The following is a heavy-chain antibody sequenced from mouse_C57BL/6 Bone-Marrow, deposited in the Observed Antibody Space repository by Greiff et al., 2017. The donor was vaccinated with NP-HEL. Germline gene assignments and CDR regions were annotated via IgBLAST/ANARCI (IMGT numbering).Heavy chain of an antibody. CDR3: ARSPDGYYEAMDY. Sequence: EVQLVESGGGLVQPGGSLSLSCAASGFTFTDYYMSWVRQPPGKALEWLGFIRNKANGYTTEYSASVKGRFTISRDNSQSILYLQMNALRAEDSATYYCARSPDGYYEAMDYWGQGTSVTVSS. J-gene: IGHJ4*01. CDR2: IRNKANGYTT. D-gene: IGHD2-3*01. CDR1: GFTFTDYY. V-gene: IGHV7-3*01.